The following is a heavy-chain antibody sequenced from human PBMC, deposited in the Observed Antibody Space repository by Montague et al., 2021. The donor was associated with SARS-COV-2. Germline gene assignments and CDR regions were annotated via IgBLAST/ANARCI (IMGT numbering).Heavy chain of an antibody. Sequence: SLRLSCPASGFTFSNYGISWVRQAPGKGLEWVSAISSDSVGSTNYADSVRGRFTISRDNSKNTLYVQMNSLRAEDTAVYYCAKGSSGYPHYFDYWGQGTLVTVSS. CDR1: GFTFSNYG. V-gene: IGHV3-23*01. CDR3: AKGSSGYPHYFDY. CDR2: ISSDSVGST. J-gene: IGHJ4*02. D-gene: IGHD3-22*01.